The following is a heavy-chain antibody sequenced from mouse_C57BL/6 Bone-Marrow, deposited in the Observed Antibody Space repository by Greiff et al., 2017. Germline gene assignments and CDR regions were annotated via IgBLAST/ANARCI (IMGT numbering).Heavy chain of an antibody. D-gene: IGHD1-1*01. J-gene: IGHJ3*01. CDR3: TTKACGSSPFAY. CDR2: IDPENGDT. V-gene: IGHV14-4*01. CDR1: GFNIKDDY. Sequence: VHVKQSGAELVRPGASVKLSCTASGFNIKDDYMHWVKQRPEQGLEWIGWIDPENGDTEYASKFQGKATITADTSSNTAYLQLSSLTSEDTAVYYCTTKACGSSPFAYWGQGTLVTVSA.